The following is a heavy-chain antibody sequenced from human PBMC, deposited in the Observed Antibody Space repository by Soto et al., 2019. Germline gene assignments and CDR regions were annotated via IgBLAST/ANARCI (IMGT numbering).Heavy chain of an antibody. CDR3: ARDGVGATTYFGYLDY. Sequence: QEQLVQSGGAVVQPGRSLRLSCTTSGTIFSGYGMHWVRQAPGKGLEWVALIRSDGSNIQYADSVKGRFTISRDNSRKILYLQMDSLRADDTAVYYCARDGVGATTYFGYLDYWGQGAPVTGSS. CDR1: GTIFSGYG. D-gene: IGHD1-26*01. J-gene: IGHJ4*02. CDR2: IRSDGSNI. V-gene: IGHV3-33*01.